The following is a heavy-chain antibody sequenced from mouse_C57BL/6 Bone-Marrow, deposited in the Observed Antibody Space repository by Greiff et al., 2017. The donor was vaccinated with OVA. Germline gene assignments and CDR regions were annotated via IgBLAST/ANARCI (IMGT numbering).Heavy chain of an antibody. CDR2: IDPENGDT. J-gene: IGHJ1*03. CDR3: TLYYYGSSYWYFEV. V-gene: IGHV14-4*01. D-gene: IGHD1-1*01. Sequence: VQLQQSGAELVRPGASVKLSCTASGFNIKDDYMHWVKQRPEQGLEWIGWIDPENGDTEYASKFQGKATITADTSSNTAYLQLSSLTSEDTAVYYCTLYYYGSSYWYFEVWGTGTTVTVSS. CDR1: GFNIKDDY.